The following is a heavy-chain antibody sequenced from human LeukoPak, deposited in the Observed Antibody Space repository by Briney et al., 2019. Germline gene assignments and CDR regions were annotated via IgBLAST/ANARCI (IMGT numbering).Heavy chain of an antibody. CDR2: IYLDDSDT. CDR1: GHRFATYW. Sequence: GESLKISCKTSGHRFATYWIAWVRQMPGKGLEWMGIIYLDDSDTRYSPSFQGQVTMSADKSINTAYLHWSSLKASDTAMYYCASPPDEISGYHYGHYWGRGTRVTVSS. J-gene: IGHJ4*02. D-gene: IGHD3-22*01. CDR3: ASPPDEISGYHYGHY. V-gene: IGHV5-51*01.